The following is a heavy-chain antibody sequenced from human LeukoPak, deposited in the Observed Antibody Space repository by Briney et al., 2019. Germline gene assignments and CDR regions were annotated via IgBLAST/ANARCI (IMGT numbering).Heavy chain of an antibody. CDR2: ISGSGDTT. D-gene: IGHD6-13*01. Sequence: PGGSLRLSCVASGLTFNTYPMAWVRQAPGKGLEWVSRISGSGDTTYYTDSVRGRFTISRDNPKNKVFLQMNSLRAEDTAIYFCATDSNPFDFWGQGTLVTVSS. CDR1: GLTFNTYP. V-gene: IGHV3-23*01. J-gene: IGHJ4*02. CDR3: ATDSNPFDF.